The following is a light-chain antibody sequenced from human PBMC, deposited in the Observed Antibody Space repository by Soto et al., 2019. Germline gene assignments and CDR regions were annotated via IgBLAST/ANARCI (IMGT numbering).Light chain of an antibody. Sequence: ALDQPASGYGSHGQSITISCTGTSSDVGLYDYVSWFQQQHPGKAPKLLIYDVSNWPSGVSDRFSGSKSGNTASLTISGLRAEDEADYYCSSLTSSSTFVFGTGTKSP. CDR1: SSDVGLYDY. CDR2: DVS. V-gene: IGLV2-14*03. CDR3: SSLTSSSTFV. J-gene: IGLJ1*01.